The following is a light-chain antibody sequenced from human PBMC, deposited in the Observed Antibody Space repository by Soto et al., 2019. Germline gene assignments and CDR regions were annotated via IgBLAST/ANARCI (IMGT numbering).Light chain of an antibody. CDR2: DAF. J-gene: IGKJ5*01. CDR3: QQRSNWPPIT. Sequence: EIVLTQSPATLSLSPGERVTLSCRASQGINTYLTWYQQKPGQAPRLLIYDAFNRATGIPARFSGSGSGTDFTLTISSLEPEDFAVYYCQQRSNWPPITFGQGTRLEI. V-gene: IGKV3-11*01. CDR1: QGINTY.